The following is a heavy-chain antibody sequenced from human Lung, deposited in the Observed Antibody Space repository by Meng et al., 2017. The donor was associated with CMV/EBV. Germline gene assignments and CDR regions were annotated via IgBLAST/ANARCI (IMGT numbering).Heavy chain of an antibody. J-gene: IGHJ5*02. CDR1: GGTIRSSSHY. D-gene: IGHD2-8*01. CDR2: IYYIGLT. Sequence: HLQLEEAGPGLAKPSRTLSRTSTVSGGTIRSSSHYWGWIRQPPGKGLEWIGNIYYIGLTSYNPSLKSRVTISVDTSKNQFSLKLSSVTAADTAVFYCARVWANGEGWFDPWGQGTLVTVSS. V-gene: IGHV4-39*07. CDR3: ARVWANGEGWFDP.